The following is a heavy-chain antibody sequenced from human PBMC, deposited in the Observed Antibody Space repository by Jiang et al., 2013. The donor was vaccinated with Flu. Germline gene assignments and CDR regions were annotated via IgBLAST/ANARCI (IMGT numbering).Heavy chain of an antibody. V-gene: IGHV4-34*01. CDR2: SIIVEAP. D-gene: IGHD3-10*01. Sequence: LLKPSETLSLTCAVYVGPSVVTTGAGSASPQGRGWSGLGKSIIVEAPTTTRPLKSRVTISVDTSKNQFSLKLSSVTAADTAVYYCARGRGYYGSGSYCDYWGQGTLVTVSS. CDR1: VGPSVVTT. J-gene: IGHJ4*02. CDR3: ARGRGYYGSGSYCDY.